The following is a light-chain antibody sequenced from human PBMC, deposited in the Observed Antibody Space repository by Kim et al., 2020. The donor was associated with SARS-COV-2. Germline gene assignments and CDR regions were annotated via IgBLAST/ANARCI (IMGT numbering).Light chain of an antibody. CDR1: SSDVGGYTY. J-gene: IGLJ2*01. CDR3: CSYAGSYTLV. CDR2: DVS. V-gene: IGLV2-11*01. Sequence: GQSVTISCTGTSSDVGGYTYVSWYQQHSGKAPKLMIYDVSKRPSGVPDRFSGSKSGNTASLTISGLQAEDEADYYCCSYAGSYTLVFGGGTQLTVL.